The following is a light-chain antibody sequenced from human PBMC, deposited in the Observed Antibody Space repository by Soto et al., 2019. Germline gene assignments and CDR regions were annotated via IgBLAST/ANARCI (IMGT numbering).Light chain of an antibody. CDR3: QQYGSSPPIT. J-gene: IGKJ5*01. V-gene: IGKV3-20*01. CDR2: GAS. CDR1: QTVRNNY. Sequence: ENVLTQFPGTLSLSPGDRATLSGRASQTVRNNYLAWYQHKPGQAPRLLMYGASSRATGIPDRFSGSGSGTDFTLTISRLEPEDFAVYYCQQYGSSPPITFGQGTRLEIK.